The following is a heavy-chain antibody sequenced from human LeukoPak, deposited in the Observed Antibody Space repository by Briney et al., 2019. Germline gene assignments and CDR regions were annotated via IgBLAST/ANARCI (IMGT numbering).Heavy chain of an antibody. D-gene: IGHD4-17*01. Sequence: GGSLRLSCAASGFTFSSYAMSWVRQAPGKGLEWVSAISGSGGSTYYADSVKGRFTISRGNSKNTLYLQMNSLRAEDTAVYYCAIIDDYGDYGGYWGQGTLVTVSS. V-gene: IGHV3-23*01. CDR1: GFTFSSYA. CDR2: ISGSGGST. J-gene: IGHJ4*02. CDR3: AIIDDYGDYGGY.